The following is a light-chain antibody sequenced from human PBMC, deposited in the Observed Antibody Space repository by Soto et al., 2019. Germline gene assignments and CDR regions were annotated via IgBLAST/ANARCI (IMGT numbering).Light chain of an antibody. Sequence: EIVLTQSPGTLSLSPGERATLSCRASQSVSSTYLAWYQQKPGQAPRLLIFGASSRATGIPDRFSGSGSGTDFTLTISRLEPEDFAVYYCQQYGSSPWTFRQGTEVEIK. CDR1: QSVSSTY. V-gene: IGKV3-20*01. CDR3: QQYGSSPWT. CDR2: GAS. J-gene: IGKJ1*01.